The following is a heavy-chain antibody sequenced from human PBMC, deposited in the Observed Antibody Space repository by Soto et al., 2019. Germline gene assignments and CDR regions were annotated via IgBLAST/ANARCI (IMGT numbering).Heavy chain of an antibody. J-gene: IGHJ4*02. V-gene: IGHV4-4*02. CDR1: GGSISSSNW. D-gene: IGHD1-26*01. CDR2: IYHSGST. Sequence: SETLSLTCAVSGGSISSSNWWSWVRQPPGKGLEWIGEIYHSGSTNYNPSLKSRVTISLDKSKNQFSLKLNSVTAADTAVYYCARIGASGGSYFDYWGQGTLVTVPS. CDR3: ARIGASGGSYFDY.